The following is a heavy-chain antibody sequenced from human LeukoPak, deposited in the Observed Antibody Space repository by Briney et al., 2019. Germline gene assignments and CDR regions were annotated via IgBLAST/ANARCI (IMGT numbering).Heavy chain of an antibody. CDR1: GITFSGSA. Sequence: GGSLRLSCEASGITFSGSAMHWVGQASGKGLEWVGRIRRNRDNYATAYAASVKGRFTISRDDLKDTAYLQMNSLKTEDTAVYYCTRRYGVNSWWFDPWGQGTLVTVSS. CDR2: IRRNRDNYAT. V-gene: IGHV3-73*01. J-gene: IGHJ5*02. CDR3: TRRYGVNSWWFDP. D-gene: IGHD4-23*01.